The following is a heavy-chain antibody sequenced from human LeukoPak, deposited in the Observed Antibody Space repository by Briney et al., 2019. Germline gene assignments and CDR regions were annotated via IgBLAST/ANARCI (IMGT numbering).Heavy chain of an antibody. J-gene: IGHJ4*02. CDR3: ARGRGYYYDSSGYYTFDY. CDR1: GGSFSGYY. CDR2: ISHSGST. Sequence: SETLSLTCAVYGGSFSGYYWSWIRQPPGKGLEWIGEISHSGSTNYNPSLKSRVTISVDTSKNQFSLKLSSVTAADTAVYYCARGRGYYYDSSGYYTFDYWGQGTLVTVSS. D-gene: IGHD3-22*01. V-gene: IGHV4-34*01.